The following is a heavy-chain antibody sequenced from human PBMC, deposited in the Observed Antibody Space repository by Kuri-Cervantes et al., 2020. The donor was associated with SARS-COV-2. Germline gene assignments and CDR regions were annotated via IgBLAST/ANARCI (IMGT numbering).Heavy chain of an antibody. CDR1: GFAFRGNA. J-gene: IGHJ4*02. Sequence: GGSLRLSCAASGFAFRGNAMSWVRQGPGKGLEWVSDISGIGGSTYYSDFVKGRFTTSRDDSKNTLYVHMNNLRVDDKAVYYCVGHGSSSIWGQGTLVTVSS. CDR3: VGHGSSSI. V-gene: IGHV3-23*01. CDR2: ISGIGGST. D-gene: IGHD6-13*01.